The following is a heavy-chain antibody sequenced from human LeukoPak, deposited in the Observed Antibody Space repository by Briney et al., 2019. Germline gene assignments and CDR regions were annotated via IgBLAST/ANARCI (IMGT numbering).Heavy chain of an antibody. CDR1: GGSISSGGYS. CDR3: ARAMLNYFDY. Sequence: SQTLSLTCAVSGGSISSGGYSWNWIRQPPGKGLEWIGYIYHSGSTYYNPSLKSRVTISVDRSKNQFSLKLSSVTAADTAVYYCARAMLNYFDYWGQGTLVTVSS. CDR2: IYHSGST. J-gene: IGHJ4*02. V-gene: IGHV4-30-2*01. D-gene: IGHD2-8*01.